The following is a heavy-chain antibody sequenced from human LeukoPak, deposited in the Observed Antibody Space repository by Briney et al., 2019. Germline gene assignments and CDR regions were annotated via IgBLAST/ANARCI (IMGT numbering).Heavy chain of an antibody. J-gene: IGHJ5*02. CDR3: ARREGDWFDP. CDR1: GYSFTSDW. V-gene: IGHV5-10-1*01. Sequence: GESLKISCKGSGYSFTSDWISWVRQMPGKGLEWMGRIDPSDSYTNYSPSFQGHVTISADKSISTAYLQWSSLKASDTAMYYCARREGDWFDPWGQGTLVTVSS. CDR2: IDPSDSYT.